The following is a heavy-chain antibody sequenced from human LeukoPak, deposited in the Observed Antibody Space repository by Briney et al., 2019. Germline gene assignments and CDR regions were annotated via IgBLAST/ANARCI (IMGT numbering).Heavy chain of an antibody. CDR3: ACYLRFLGHDAFDI. J-gene: IGHJ3*02. D-gene: IGHD3-3*01. CDR2: IYSGGST. CDR1: GFTVSSNY. Sequence: PGGSLRLSCAASGFTVSSNYMSWVRQAPGKGQEWVSVIYSGGSTYYADSVKGRFTISRDNSKNTLYLQMNSLRAEDTAVYYCACYLRFLGHDAFDIWGQGTMVTVSS. V-gene: IGHV3-66*02.